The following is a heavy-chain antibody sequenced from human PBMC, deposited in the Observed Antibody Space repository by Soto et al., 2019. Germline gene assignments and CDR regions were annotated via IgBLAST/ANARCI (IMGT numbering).Heavy chain of an antibody. V-gene: IGHV3-11*01. CDR2: ISPSGSTI. Sequence: QVQLVESGGDWVKPGGSLRLSCAASGFTFSDYYMSWIRQAPGKGLEWLSYISPSGSTIKYADSVKGRFTIPRDNAKESLNLQMNSLRAEDTAVYYCTREASRTFDYWGQGTLVTVSS. CDR1: GFTFSDYY. CDR3: TREASRTFDY. J-gene: IGHJ4*02.